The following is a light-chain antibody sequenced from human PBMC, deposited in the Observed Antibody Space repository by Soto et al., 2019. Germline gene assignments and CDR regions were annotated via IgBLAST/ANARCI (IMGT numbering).Light chain of an antibody. CDR2: VAS. J-gene: IGKJ4*01. CDR3: QQSFSTPQT. V-gene: IGKV1-39*01. Sequence: DIQITQSTSSLSASVGDSVTITCRASQSINIYLSWYQQKPGKAPKLLINVASTLQGGVPSRFSGSGSGTEFTLAISSLQPEDSATYYCQQSFSTPQTFGGGTRVEIK. CDR1: QSINIY.